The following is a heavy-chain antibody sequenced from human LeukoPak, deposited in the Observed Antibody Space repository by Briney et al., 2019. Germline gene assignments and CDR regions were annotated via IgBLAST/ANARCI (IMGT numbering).Heavy chain of an antibody. J-gene: IGHJ3*02. D-gene: IGHD1-1*01. CDR3: ARGGMTGTTRGPTRLNDAFDI. CDR1: GYTFTGYY. Sequence: GASVKVSCKASGYTFTGYYMHWVRQAPGQGLEWMGWINPNSGGTNYAQKFQGWVTMTRDTSISTAYMELSRLRSDDTAVYYCARGGMTGTTRGPTRLNDAFDIWAKGQWSPSLQ. CDR2: INPNSGGT. V-gene: IGHV1-2*04.